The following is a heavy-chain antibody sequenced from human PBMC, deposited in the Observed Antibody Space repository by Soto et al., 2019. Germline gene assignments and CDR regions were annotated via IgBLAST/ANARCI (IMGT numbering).Heavy chain of an antibody. CDR2: IIPISGAT. CDR3: ARERTEIVVVPAANRDAFDI. CDR1: GGTFSSYA. J-gene: IGHJ3*02. D-gene: IGHD2-2*01. V-gene: IGHV1-69*06. Sequence: SVKVSCKASGGTFSSYAISWVRQAPGQGLEWMGGIIPISGATNYAQKFQGRVTMTGDTSISTAYMELSRLRSDDTAVYYCARERTEIVVVPAANRDAFDIWGQGTMVTVSS.